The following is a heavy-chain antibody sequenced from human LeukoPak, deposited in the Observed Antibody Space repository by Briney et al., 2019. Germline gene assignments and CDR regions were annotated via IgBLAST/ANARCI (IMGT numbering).Heavy chain of an antibody. V-gene: IGHV3-74*01. CDR2: TNADGRST. CDR3: GRGWLRPVDC. CDR1: GFTFNTYW. J-gene: IGHJ4*02. D-gene: IGHD5-24*01. Sequence: GGSLTLSCAASGFTFNTYWTHWVRHAPGKGLVWVSRTNADGRSTSYADSVKGRFTISRDNAKNTLYLQMNSLIADDTAVYYCGRGWLRPVDCWVRGALVTVSS.